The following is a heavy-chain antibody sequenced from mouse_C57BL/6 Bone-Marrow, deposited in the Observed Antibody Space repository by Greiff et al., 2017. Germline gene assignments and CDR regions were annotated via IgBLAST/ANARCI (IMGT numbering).Heavy chain of an antibody. Sequence: VQLQQPGAELVMPGASVKLSCKASGYTFTSYWIHWVKQRPGQGLEWIGEIDPSDSYTNYNQKFKGKSTLTVDKSSSTAYMQLSSLTSEDSAVYYCARDYDYDGGDYFDYWGQGTTLTVSS. V-gene: IGHV1-69*01. CDR1: GYTFTSYW. J-gene: IGHJ2*01. CDR2: IDPSDSYT. CDR3: ARDYDYDGGDYFDY. D-gene: IGHD2-4*01.